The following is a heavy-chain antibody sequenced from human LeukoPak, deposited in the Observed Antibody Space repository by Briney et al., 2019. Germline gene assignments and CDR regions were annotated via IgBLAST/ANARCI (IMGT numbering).Heavy chain of an antibody. CDR2: ISYDGSNK. V-gene: IGHV3-30*04. Sequence: PGRSLRLSCAASGFTFSSYAMHWVRQAPGKGLEWVAVISYDGSNKYYADSVKGRFTISRDNSKNTLYLQMNSLRAEDTAVYYRAKDRAPGYYDSSGYYDYWGQGTLVTVSS. D-gene: IGHD3-22*01. CDR3: AKDRAPGYYDSSGYYDY. CDR1: GFTFSSYA. J-gene: IGHJ4*02.